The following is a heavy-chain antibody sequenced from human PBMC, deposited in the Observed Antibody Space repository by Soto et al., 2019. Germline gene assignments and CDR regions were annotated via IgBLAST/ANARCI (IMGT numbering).Heavy chain of an antibody. CDR3: ARGRGEVDA. J-gene: IGHJ5*02. Sequence: PSETLSLTCAVYGASLSDNYCNWLRQHPGKGLEWIGEINHSGNTNYNPSLRSRVTISIDTSKNQLSLNLRSVSAADTAVYYCARGRGEVDAWGQGTPVTVSS. CDR2: INHSGNT. D-gene: IGHD2-21*01. CDR1: GASLSDNY. V-gene: IGHV4-34*01.